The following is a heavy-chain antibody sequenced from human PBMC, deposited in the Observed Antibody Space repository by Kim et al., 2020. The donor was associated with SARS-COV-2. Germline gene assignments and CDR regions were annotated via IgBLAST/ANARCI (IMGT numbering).Heavy chain of an antibody. CDR3: SKDLNFGSGSYNY. J-gene: IGHJ4*02. Sequence: GGFTIARDNSKNTLYLQMNSLRAEDTALYYCSKDLNFGSGSYNYWGQGTLVTVPS. V-gene: IGHV3-23*02. D-gene: IGHD3-10*01.